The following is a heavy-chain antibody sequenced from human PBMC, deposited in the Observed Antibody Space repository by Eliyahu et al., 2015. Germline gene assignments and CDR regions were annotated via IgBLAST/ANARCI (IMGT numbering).Heavy chain of an antibody. D-gene: IGHD6-19*01. Sequence: QVQLVESGGGVVQPGRSLRLSCAAXGFXFSSYGMHWVRQAPGKGLEWVAVISSDGSNKYYADSVKGRFTISRDNSKNTLYLQMNSLRAEDTAVYYCAQGSLTGWYLVDYWGQGTLVTVSS. CDR2: ISSDGSNK. CDR3: AQGSLTGWYLVDY. CDR1: GFXFSSYG. V-gene: IGHV3-30*18. J-gene: IGHJ4*02.